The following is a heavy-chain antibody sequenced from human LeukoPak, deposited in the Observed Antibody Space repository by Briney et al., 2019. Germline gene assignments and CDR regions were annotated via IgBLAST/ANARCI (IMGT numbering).Heavy chain of an antibody. CDR3: AKAERKPRDVNNQAKPYYFAY. Sequence: GGTLSFSCAASGFICNNYAMTWLRQAPGKGLKWVSTLNGSGGGTYYADSVRGRFTISRDNSKNTLYLQMNSLRPEDTALYYCAKAERKPRDVNNQAKPYYFAYWGQGTLVTVSS. D-gene: IGHD5-24*01. J-gene: IGHJ4*02. CDR1: GFICNNYA. CDR2: LNGSGGGT. V-gene: IGHV3-23*01.